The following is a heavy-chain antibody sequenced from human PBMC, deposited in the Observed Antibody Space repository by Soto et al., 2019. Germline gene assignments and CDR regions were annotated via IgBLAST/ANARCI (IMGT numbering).Heavy chain of an antibody. CDR3: AHSPWGAAPDY. J-gene: IGHJ4*02. D-gene: IGHD3-16*01. CDR1: GFPLSARGVG. CDR2: IYWNDDK. V-gene: IGHV2-5*01. Sequence: SGPTLVNPTQTLTLTCTVSGFPLSARGVGVGWIRQPPGKALEWLALIYWNDDKRYSPSLKSRLTITKDTSKNQVVLTMTNMDPVDTATYYCAHSPWGAAPDYWGQGTLVTVSS.